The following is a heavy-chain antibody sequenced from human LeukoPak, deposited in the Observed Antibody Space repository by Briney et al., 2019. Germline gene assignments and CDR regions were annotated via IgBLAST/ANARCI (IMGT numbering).Heavy chain of an antibody. CDR3: VRGGLYHYSGTSGDY. J-gene: IGHJ4*02. CDR2: ISSSSSYI. CDR1: GFTLSSYT. Sequence: PGGSLRLSCAASGFTLSSYTMNWVRQAPGQGLEWVSSISSSSSYINYADSVKGRFTICRDNSKNSLYLQMNSLRAEDTAVYYCVRGGLYHYSGTSGDYWGQGTLVTVSS. V-gene: IGHV3-21*01. D-gene: IGHD1-26*01.